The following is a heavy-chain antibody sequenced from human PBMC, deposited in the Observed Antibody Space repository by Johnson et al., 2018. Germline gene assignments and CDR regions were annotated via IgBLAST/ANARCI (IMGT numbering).Heavy chain of an antibody. CDR1: GFTFSSYD. CDR3: ARVAGDHDGFAVTAVDF. V-gene: IGHV3-33*01. Sequence: QVQLVQSGGGVVQPGRSLRLSCAASGFTFSSYDMHLVRQAPGKGLEWVAIIWSDGSNKDYGDSVKGRFTISRYNSNNTLYLERSSLNFDDTAVYSVARVAGDHDGFAVTAVDFWGQGTMFTVSS. J-gene: IGHJ3*01. CDR2: IWSDGSNK. D-gene: IGHD3-10*01.